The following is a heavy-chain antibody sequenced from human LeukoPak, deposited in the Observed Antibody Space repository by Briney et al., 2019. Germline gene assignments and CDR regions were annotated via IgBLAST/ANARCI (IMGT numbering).Heavy chain of an antibody. CDR2: ISAYNGNT. J-gene: IGHJ3*02. Sequence: ASVKVSCKATGYTFNIYAMNWVRQAPGQGLEWMGWISAYNGNTNYAQKLQGRVTMTTDTSTSTAYMELRSLRSDDTAVYYCARAEYDWGRSSVNAFDIWGQGTMVTVSS. D-gene: IGHD7-27*01. V-gene: IGHV1-18*01. CDR1: GYTFNIYA. CDR3: ARAEYDWGRSSVNAFDI.